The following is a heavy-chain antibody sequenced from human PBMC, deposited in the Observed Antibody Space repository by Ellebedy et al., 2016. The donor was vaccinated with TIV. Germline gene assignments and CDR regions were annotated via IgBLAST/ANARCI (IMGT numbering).Heavy chain of an antibody. CDR3: ARVDIVVVPAAMQLKYYYGMDV. D-gene: IGHD2-2*01. Sequence: SETLSLTXTVSGGSISSSNWWSWVRQPPGKGLEWIGYIYYSGSTYYNPSLKSRVTISVDTSKNQFSLKLSSVTAADTAVYYCARVDIVVVPAAMQLKYYYGMDVWGQGTTVTVSS. J-gene: IGHJ6*02. CDR1: GGSISSSNW. V-gene: IGHV4-4*02. CDR2: IYYSGST.